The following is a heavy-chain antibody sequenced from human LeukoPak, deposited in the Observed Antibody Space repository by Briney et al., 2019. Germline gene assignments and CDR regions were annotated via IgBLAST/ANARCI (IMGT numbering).Heavy chain of an antibody. Sequence: GASVKVSCKASGGTFSNYNINWARQAPGQGLEWMGRIISMASETNYAQEFQGKVTITADKSTSTTYMELSSLRSEDTAVYYCAVSREADGSLDYWGQGTLVTVSS. J-gene: IGHJ4*02. CDR1: GGTFSNYN. D-gene: IGHD3-10*01. CDR2: IISMASET. V-gene: IGHV1-69*02. CDR3: AVSREADGSLDY.